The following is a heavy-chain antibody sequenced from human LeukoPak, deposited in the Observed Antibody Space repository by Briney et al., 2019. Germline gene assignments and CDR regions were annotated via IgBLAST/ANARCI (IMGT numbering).Heavy chain of an antibody. CDR1: GFTFSTYW. Sequence: GGSLRLSCAASGFTFSTYWMHWVRQAPGKGLVWVSHINVDGSGATYADSVKGRFTISRDNAKNTLYLHMNSLRAEDTAVYYCARATRIYSSGWYYSFDYWGQGTLVTVSS. J-gene: IGHJ4*02. D-gene: IGHD6-19*01. CDR2: INVDGSGA. V-gene: IGHV3-74*01. CDR3: ARATRIYSSGWYYSFDY.